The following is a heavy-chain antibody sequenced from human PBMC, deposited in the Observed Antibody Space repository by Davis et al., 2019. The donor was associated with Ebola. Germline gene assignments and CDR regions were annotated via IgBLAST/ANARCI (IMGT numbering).Heavy chain of an antibody. D-gene: IGHD6-19*01. V-gene: IGHV4-30-4*01. J-gene: IGHJ2*01. CDR3: ARRNSGWYFDL. CDR2: IYYSGST. Sequence: SETLSLTCTVSGGSISSGDYYWSWIRQPPGKGLEWIGYIYYSGSTYYNPSLKSRVTISVDTSKNQFSLKLSSVTAADTAVYYCARRNSGWYFDLWGRGALVTVSS. CDR1: GGSISSGDYY.